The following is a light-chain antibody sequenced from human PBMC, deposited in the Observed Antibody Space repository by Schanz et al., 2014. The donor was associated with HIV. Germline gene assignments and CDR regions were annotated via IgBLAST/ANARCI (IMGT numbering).Light chain of an antibody. CDR3: QSYDSGLRVVV. Sequence: QSVLTQTPSVSATPGQRVAMSCSRTDSKIGIQDISWYQQVPGTAPKLLIYSDNQRPSGVSLRFSGFKSATSASLAISGLQAEDEADYYCQSYDSGLRVVVFGGGTKLTVL. V-gene: IGLV1-44*01. CDR2: SDN. J-gene: IGLJ2*01. CDR1: DSKIGIQD.